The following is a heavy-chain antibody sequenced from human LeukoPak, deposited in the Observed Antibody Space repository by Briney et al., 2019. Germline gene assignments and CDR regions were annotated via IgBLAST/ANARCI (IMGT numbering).Heavy chain of an antibody. CDR3: ARDGAGGFRFDP. Sequence: SQTLSLTCTVSGGSISSGGYYWSWIRQPPGKGLEWIGYIYHSGSTYYNPSLKSRVTISVDRSKNQFSLKLSSVTAADTAVYYCARDGAGGFRFDPWGQGTLVTVSS. V-gene: IGHV4-30-2*01. D-gene: IGHD3-10*01. J-gene: IGHJ5*02. CDR1: GGSISSGGYY. CDR2: IYHSGST.